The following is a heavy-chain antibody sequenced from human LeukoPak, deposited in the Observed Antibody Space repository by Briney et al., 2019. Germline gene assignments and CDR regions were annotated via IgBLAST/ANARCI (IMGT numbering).Heavy chain of an antibody. CDR2: IYYSGST. D-gene: IGHD3-16*01. J-gene: IGHJ6*03. Sequence: SETLSLTCTVSGGSISSYYWSWIRQPPGKGLEWIGYIYYSGSTNYSPSLKSRVTISVDTSKNQFSLKLSSATAADTAVYYCARDLRGAGYYYYYMDVWGKGTTVTVSS. CDR3: ARDLRGAGYYYYYMDV. CDR1: GGSISSYY. V-gene: IGHV4-59*01.